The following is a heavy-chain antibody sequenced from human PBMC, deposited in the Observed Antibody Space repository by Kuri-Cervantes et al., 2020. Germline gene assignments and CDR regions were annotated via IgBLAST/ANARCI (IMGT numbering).Heavy chain of an antibody. J-gene: IGHJ4*02. CDR3: ARVYYAYVWGSRVDY. Sequence: SETLSLTCAVYGGSFSDYFWSWIRQPPGKGLEWIGEINHSGSTNYNPSLKSRVTISVDTPKYQFSLKLSSVTAADTAVYYCARVYYAYVWGSRVDYWGQGTLVTVSS. D-gene: IGHD3-16*01. V-gene: IGHV4-34*01. CDR2: INHSGST. CDR1: GGSFSDYF.